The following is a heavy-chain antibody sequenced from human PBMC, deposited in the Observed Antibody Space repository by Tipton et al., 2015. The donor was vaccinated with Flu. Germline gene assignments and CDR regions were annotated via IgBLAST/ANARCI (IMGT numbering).Heavy chain of an antibody. CDR3: ARDRIVAGSDGPAHDY. Sequence: SLRLSCAVSGFTFDDLAMHWVRQAPGKGLEWVSGISWNSAYIGYADSVKGRFTISRDSDKNSLYLQMDSLRPDDTALYYCARDRIVAGSDGPAHDYWGQGTRVTVSS. CDR2: ISWNSAYI. CDR1: GFTFDDLA. J-gene: IGHJ4*02. D-gene: IGHD3-16*01. V-gene: IGHV3-9*01.